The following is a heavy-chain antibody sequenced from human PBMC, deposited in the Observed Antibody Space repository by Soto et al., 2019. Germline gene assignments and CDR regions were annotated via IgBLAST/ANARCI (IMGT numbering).Heavy chain of an antibody. V-gene: IGHV4-34*01. CDR3: ARARYCSSTSCYYHYFDY. Sequence: SETLSLTCAVYGGSFSVYYWSWIRHPPGKGLEWIGEINHSGSTNYNPSLKSRVTISVDTSKNQFSLKLSSVTAADTAVYYCARARYCSSTSCYYHYFDYWGQGTLVTVSS. CDR1: GGSFSVYY. D-gene: IGHD2-2*01. J-gene: IGHJ4*02. CDR2: INHSGST.